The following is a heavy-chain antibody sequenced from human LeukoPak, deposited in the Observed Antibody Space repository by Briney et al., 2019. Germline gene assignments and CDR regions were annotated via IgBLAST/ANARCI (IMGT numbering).Heavy chain of an antibody. D-gene: IGHD6-19*01. J-gene: IGHJ4*02. Sequence: GGSLRLSCAASGFTFSSYAMSWVRQAPGKGLEWVSAISGSGGSTYYADSVKGRFTISRDNSKNTLYLQMSSLRAEDTAVYYCAKGLASYSSGWYYFDYWGQGTLVTVSS. CDR3: AKGLASYSSGWYYFDY. V-gene: IGHV3-23*01. CDR1: GFTFSSYA. CDR2: ISGSGGST.